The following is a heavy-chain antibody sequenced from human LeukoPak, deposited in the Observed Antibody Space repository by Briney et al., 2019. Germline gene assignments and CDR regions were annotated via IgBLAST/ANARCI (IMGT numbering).Heavy chain of an antibody. CDR3: AKDSRGANFFGDFDY. CDR1: GFTFSSYG. D-gene: IGHD3-10*01. Sequence: GGSLRLSCAASGFTFSSYGMHWVRQAPGKGLEWVALISNDGSKTYYADSVKGRFTISRDNSKNTVYLQVSSLRADDTAVYYCAKDSRGANFFGDFDYWGQGTLVTVSS. J-gene: IGHJ4*02. V-gene: IGHV3-33*06. CDR2: ISNDGSKT.